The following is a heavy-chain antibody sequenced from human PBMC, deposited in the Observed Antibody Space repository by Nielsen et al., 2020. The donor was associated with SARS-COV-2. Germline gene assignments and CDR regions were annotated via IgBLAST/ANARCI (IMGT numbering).Heavy chain of an antibody. CDR1: GFSVSSNY. J-gene: IGHJ5*02. CDR2: IYSDGTT. Sequence: GESLKIPCDASGFSVSSNYINWVRPAPGKGLEWDSVIYSDGTTDYADPVKGRLTIPRDNFKNSVFLQMNSLRAEDTAVYYCARGVRGNWFDPWGQGTLVTVSS. CDR3: ARGVRGNWFDP. V-gene: IGHV3-53*01. D-gene: IGHD3-10*02.